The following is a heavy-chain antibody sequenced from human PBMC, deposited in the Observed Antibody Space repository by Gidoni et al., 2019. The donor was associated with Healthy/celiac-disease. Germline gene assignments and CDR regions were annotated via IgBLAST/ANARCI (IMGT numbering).Heavy chain of an antibody. D-gene: IGHD4-4*01. CDR3: ASAWTTVTYVDY. V-gene: IGHV3-30-3*01. J-gene: IGHJ4*02. Sequence: QVQLVESGGGVVQPGRSLRLSCAASGFTFSSYAMHWVRQAPGKGLEWVAVISYDGSNKYYADSVKGRFTISRDNSKNTLYLQTNSLRAEDTAVYYCASAWTTVTYVDYWGQGTLVTVSS. CDR1: GFTFSSYA. CDR2: ISYDGSNK.